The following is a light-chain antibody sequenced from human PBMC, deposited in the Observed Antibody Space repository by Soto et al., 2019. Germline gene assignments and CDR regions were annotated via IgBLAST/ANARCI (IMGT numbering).Light chain of an antibody. V-gene: IGLV2-11*01. Sequence: QSALTQPRSVSGSPGQSVTISCTGTSSDVGGYNYVSWYQQHPGKAPKLMIYDVNERPSGVPNRFSGSKSGNTASLTISGLQAEDEADDYCCAFAGSYTLYVFGTGTKVTVL. J-gene: IGLJ1*01. CDR1: SSDVGGYNY. CDR3: CAFAGSYTLYV. CDR2: DVN.